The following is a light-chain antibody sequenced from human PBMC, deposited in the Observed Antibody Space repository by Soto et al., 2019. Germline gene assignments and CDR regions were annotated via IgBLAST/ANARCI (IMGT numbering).Light chain of an antibody. CDR1: RSINTY. Sequence: DIQMTQSPSSLSASVGDRVTITCRAGRSINTYVNWYQQRPGKAPELLIYSASSLHTGVPSRFSGSGAGTDFTFTINSLLPEDFAIYYCQQTYSTPRTFGQGTKVDIK. CDR3: QQTYSTPRT. V-gene: IGKV1-39*01. CDR2: SAS. J-gene: IGKJ1*01.